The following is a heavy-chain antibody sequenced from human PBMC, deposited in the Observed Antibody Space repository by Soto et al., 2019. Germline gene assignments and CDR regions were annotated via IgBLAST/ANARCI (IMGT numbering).Heavy chain of an antibody. V-gene: IGHV3-49*03. D-gene: IGHD1-1*01. J-gene: IGHJ3*02. CDR3: TAPLAYNWNVPFDI. CDR2: IRSKAYGGTT. CDR1: GFTFGDYA. Sequence: SLRLSCTASGFTFGDYAMSWFRQAPGKGLEWVGFIRSKAYGGTTEYAASVKGRFTISRDDSKSIAYLQMNSLKTEDTAVYYCTAPLAYNWNVPFDIWGQGTMVTVSS.